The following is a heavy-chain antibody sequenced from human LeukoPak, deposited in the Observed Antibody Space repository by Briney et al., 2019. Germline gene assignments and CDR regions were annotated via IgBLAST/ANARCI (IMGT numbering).Heavy chain of an antibody. D-gene: IGHD4-17*01. Sequence: GGCLSLSWAASGFTFSIYAMRSVRQAPGKGLGWVAVISLDGSNKYYADSVKGRSTIYRANSKNRLYLQMNSLRAGDTAVYYCARGGYGDYGLDYYYGMDVWRKGTTVTVSS. CDR1: GFTFSIYA. CDR2: ISLDGSNK. V-gene: IGHV3-30*04. J-gene: IGHJ6*04. CDR3: ARGGYGDYGLDYYYGMDV.